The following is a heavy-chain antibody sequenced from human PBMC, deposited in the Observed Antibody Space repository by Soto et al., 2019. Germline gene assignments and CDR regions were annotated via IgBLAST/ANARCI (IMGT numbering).Heavy chain of an antibody. J-gene: IGHJ4*02. CDR2: IIPIFGTA. Sequence: SVKVSCNASGGTFSSYAISWVRQAPGQGLEWMGGIIPIFGTANYAQKFQGRVTITADEPTSTAYMELSSLRSEGTAVYYCARDRGLDTVTAYYFDSWGQGTLVTVSS. CDR1: GGTFSSYA. CDR3: ARDRGLDTVTAYYFDS. V-gene: IGHV1-69*13. D-gene: IGHD4-4*01.